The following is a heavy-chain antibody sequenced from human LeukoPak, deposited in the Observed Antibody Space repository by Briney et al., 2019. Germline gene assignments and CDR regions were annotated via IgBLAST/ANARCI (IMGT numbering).Heavy chain of an antibody. CDR1: GYTFTGYY. D-gene: IGHD2-2*01. J-gene: IGHJ5*02. CDR2: INPNSGGT. Sequence: ASVKVSCKASGYTFTGYYMHWVRQAPGQGLEWMGWINPNSGGTNYVQKFQGRVTMTRDTSISTAYMELSRLRSDDTAVYYCARRPVPAAIKGGWFDPWGQGTLVTVSS. CDR3: ARRPVPAAIKGGWFDP. V-gene: IGHV1-2*02.